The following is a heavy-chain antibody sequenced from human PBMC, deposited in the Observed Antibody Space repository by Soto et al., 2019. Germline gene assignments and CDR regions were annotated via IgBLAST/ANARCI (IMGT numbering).Heavy chain of an antibody. D-gene: IGHD3-16*01. CDR2: IDDSGSGT. Sequence: EVQLLDSGGGLVHPGGSLRLSCAASGFSFSSGDAMSWVRQAPGKGLEWVSTIDDSGSGTFYADSVKGRFTISRDNSKNTLWLQMNSLGADDTARYFCVKARYVSHRGYFDYWGRGTLVTVSS. V-gene: IGHV3-23*05. CDR1: GFSFSSGDA. J-gene: IGHJ4*02. CDR3: VKARYVSHRGYFDY.